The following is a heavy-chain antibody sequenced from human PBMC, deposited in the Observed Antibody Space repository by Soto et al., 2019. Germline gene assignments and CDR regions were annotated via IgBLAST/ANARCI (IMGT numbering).Heavy chain of an antibody. CDR1: GFTFSTYG. CDR3: AKNKGANYDFWSGPEY. J-gene: IGHJ4*02. Sequence: QVQLVESGGGVGQPGRSLRLSCAASGFTFSTYGMHWVRQAPGKGLEWVAVISYDGNTEYYADSVKGRLTISRDNSKNTLYLQMSSLRAEDTAVYYCAKNKGANYDFWSGPEYWGQGTLVTVSS. V-gene: IGHV3-30*18. CDR2: ISYDGNTE. D-gene: IGHD3-3*01.